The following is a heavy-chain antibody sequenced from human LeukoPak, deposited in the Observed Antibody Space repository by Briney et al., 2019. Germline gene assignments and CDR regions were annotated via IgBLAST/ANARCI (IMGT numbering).Heavy chain of an antibody. CDR1: GYTFTSYA. V-gene: IGHV7-4-1*02. CDR2: INTNTGNP. J-gene: IGHJ5*02. D-gene: IGHD1-7*01. CDR3: ARDVNWNSLNGWFDP. Sequence: GASVKVSCKASGYTFTSYAMNWVRQAPGQGLEWMGWINTNTGNPTYAQGFTGRFVFSLDTSVSTAYLQISSLKAEDTAVYYCARDVNWNSLNGWFDPRGRGALASVSS.